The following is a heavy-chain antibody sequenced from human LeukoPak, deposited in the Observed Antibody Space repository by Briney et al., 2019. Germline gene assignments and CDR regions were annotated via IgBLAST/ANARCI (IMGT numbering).Heavy chain of an antibody. Sequence: GGSLRLSCAASGFTFSSYAMHWVRQAPGKGLEWVAVISYDGSNKYYADSVKGRFTISRDNSKNTVYLQMNSLRAEDTAVYYCAKEGYCSSISCPQFDYWGQGTLVTVSS. CDR3: AKEGYCSSISCPQFDY. CDR2: ISYDGSNK. CDR1: GFTFSSYA. J-gene: IGHJ4*02. D-gene: IGHD2-2*01. V-gene: IGHV3-30-3*01.